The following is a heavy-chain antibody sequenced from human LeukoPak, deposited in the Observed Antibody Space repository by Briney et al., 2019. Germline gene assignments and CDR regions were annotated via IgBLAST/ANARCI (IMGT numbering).Heavy chain of an antibody. CDR1: GGSVSSGSYY. J-gene: IGHJ2*01. Sequence: SETLSLTCTVSGGSVSSGSYYWSWIRQPPGKGLEWIGYIYYSGSAKYNPSLKSRVTISVDTSKNQFSLKLSSVTAADTAVYYCARAFRARYFDLWGRGTLVTVSS. D-gene: IGHD2/OR15-2a*01. CDR2: IYYSGSA. CDR3: ARAFRARYFDL. V-gene: IGHV4-61*01.